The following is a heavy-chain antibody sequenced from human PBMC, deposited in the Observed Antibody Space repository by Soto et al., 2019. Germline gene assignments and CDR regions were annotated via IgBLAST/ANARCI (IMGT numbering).Heavy chain of an antibody. CDR3: SRARYCTSPSCYNHYYYGMDI. Sequence: QEQLVQSGGEVKKPGASVRVSCKASGYTFTKYGITWVRQAPGQGLEWRGWIGVYNGKTNYARKLQGSVIMTADTSASTAYMELRSLRSDDTAVYYCSRARYCTSPSCYNHYYYGMDIWGQGTTVSVSS. CDR2: IGVYNGKT. V-gene: IGHV1-18*04. CDR1: GYTFTKYG. D-gene: IGHD2-2*02. J-gene: IGHJ6*02.